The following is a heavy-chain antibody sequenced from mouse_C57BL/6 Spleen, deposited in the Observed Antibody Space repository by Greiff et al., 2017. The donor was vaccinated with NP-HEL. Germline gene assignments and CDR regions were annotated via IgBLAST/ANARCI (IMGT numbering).Heavy chain of an antibody. CDR2: ISSGSSTI. J-gene: IGHJ2*01. V-gene: IGHV5-17*01. CDR1: GFTFSDYG. CDR3: AKGGNYGFFDY. D-gene: IGHD2-1*01. Sequence: EVHLVESGGGLVKPGGSLKLSCAASGFTFSDYGMHWVRQAPEKGLEWVAYISSGSSTIYYADTVKGRFTISRDNAKNTLFLQMTSLRSEDTAMYYYAKGGNYGFFDYWGQGTTLTVSS.